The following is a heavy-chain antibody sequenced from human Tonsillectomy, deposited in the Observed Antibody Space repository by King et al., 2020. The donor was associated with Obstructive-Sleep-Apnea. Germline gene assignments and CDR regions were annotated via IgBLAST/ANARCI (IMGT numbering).Heavy chain of an antibody. CDR3: ARDSSYCSGGSCYSADFDY. CDR1: GASFSSYY. CDR2: FYDSGST. V-gene: IGHV4-59*01. Sequence: QLQESGPGLVKPSETLSLTCTVSGASFSSYYWSWIRQPPGKGLEWIGNFYDSGSTNYSPSLKRRVTISVDTSNNQFSLKLSSVTAADTAVYYCARDSSYCSGGSCYSADFDYWGQGTLVTVSS. J-gene: IGHJ4*02. D-gene: IGHD2-15*01.